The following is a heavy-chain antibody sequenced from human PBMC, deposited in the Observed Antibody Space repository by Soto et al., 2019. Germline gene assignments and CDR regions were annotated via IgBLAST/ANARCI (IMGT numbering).Heavy chain of an antibody. CDR3: AKGYGFHDY. J-gene: IGHJ4*02. CDR2: ISGNGGST. D-gene: IGHD4-17*01. Sequence: PGGSLRLSCAAPGFTFSSYAMSWVRQAPGKGLEWVSGISGNGGSTYYADSVKGRFTISRDNSKNTLYLQMNNLRAENTAVYYCAKGYGFHDYWGQGTLVTVSS. V-gene: IGHV3-23*01. CDR1: GFTFSSYA.